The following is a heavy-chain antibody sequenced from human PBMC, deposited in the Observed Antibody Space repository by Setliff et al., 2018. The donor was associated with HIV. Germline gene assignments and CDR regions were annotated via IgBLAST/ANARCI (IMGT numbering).Heavy chain of an antibody. CDR3: ARGADMVHDAFDI. D-gene: IGHD3-10*01. Sequence: PSETLSLTCAVSSYSISSGYYWGWIRQPPGKGLEWIGNIYHSGSTYYNPSLKSRVTISVDTSKNQFSLKLSSVTAADTAVYYCARGADMVHDAFDIWGQGTMVTVSS. CDR2: IYHSGST. V-gene: IGHV4-38-2*01. J-gene: IGHJ3*02. CDR1: SYSISSGYY.